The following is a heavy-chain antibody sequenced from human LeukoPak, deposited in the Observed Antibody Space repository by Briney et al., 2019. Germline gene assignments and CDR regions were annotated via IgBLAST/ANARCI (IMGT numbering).Heavy chain of an antibody. CDR2: INHSGST. V-gene: IGHV4-34*01. D-gene: IGHD3-22*01. J-gene: IGHJ4*02. CDR1: GGSISSYY. CDR3: ARETQAYYYDSSGYFHSDY. Sequence: SETLSLTCTVSGGSISSYYWSWIRQPPGKGLEWIGEINHSGSTNYNPSLKSRVTISVGTSKNQFSLKLSSVTAADTAVYYCARETQAYYYDSSGYFHSDYWGQGTLVTVSS.